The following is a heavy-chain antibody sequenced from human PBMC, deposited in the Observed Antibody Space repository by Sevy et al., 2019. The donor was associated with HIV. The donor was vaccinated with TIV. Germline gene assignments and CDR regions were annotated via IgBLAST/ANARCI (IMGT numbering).Heavy chain of an antibody. D-gene: IGHD6-13*01. CDR1: GGSISSSSYY. CDR3: ARPGGRQLAYNWFDP. Sequence: SETLSLTCTVSGGSISSSSYYWGWIRQPPGKGLEWIGSIYYSGSTYYNPSLKSRVTISVDTSKNQFSLKLSSVTAADTAVYYCARPGGRQLAYNWFDPWGQGTLVTVSS. CDR2: IYYSGST. J-gene: IGHJ5*02. V-gene: IGHV4-39*01.